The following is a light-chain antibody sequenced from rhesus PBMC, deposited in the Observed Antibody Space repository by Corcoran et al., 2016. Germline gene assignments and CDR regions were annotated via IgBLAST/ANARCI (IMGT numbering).Light chain of an antibody. Sequence: DIVMTQTPLSLHVTPGEPASISCRSSQSLLDSEDGNTYLEWYLQKPGQSPQLLIYEVSNRASGVPDWFSGIGADTDFTLKISRVEAEDVGVYYCMQALEFPRTFGQGTKVEIK. CDR1: QSLLDSEDGNTY. CDR2: EVS. J-gene: IGKJ1*01. V-gene: IGKV2-104*01. CDR3: MQALEFPRT.